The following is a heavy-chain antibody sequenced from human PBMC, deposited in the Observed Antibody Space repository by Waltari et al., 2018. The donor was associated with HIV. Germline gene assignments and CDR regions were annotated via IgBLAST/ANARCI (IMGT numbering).Heavy chain of an antibody. J-gene: IGHJ4*02. D-gene: IGHD3-22*01. CDR2: INHSGST. CDR3: ARSTSIVVVIAYYFDY. Sequence: QVQLQQWGAGLLKPSETLSLTCAVYGGSFSGYYWSWIRQPPGKGLEWIGEINHSGSTNYNPSLKSRVTISVDTSKNQFSLKLSSVTAADTAVYYCARSTSIVVVIAYYFDYWGQGTLVTVSS. V-gene: IGHV4-34*01. CDR1: GGSFSGYY.